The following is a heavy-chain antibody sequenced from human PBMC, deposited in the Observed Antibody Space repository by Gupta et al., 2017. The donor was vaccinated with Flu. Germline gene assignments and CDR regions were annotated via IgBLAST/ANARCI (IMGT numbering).Heavy chain of an antibody. CDR3: GRHYCETTSGDNYYYYGMDV. CDR2: IYYSGRT. J-gene: IGHJ6*02. Sequence: QLQLQASGPGLVKPSETLSLTCSVSGGSISSRRYYCGWIRQPPGKGLEWIGTIYYSGRTYYNPSLKSRVTISSVTSKNQFSLNRKSGTAADKDGYYCGRHYCETTSGDNYYYYGMDVWGQGTAVTVS. D-gene: IGHD2-2*01. V-gene: IGHV4-39*01. CDR1: GGSISSRRYY.